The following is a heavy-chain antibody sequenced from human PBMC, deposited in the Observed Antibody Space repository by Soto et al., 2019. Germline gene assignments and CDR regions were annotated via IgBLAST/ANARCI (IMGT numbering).Heavy chain of an antibody. Sequence: PSETLSLTCAVSGGSISSTNWWTWVSQPPGKRLEWIGGIYYSGSTTYNPSLKSRVTISVDKSKNQFSLKLSSVTAADTAVYYCARHTPAISISDHWGQGTLVTVSS. D-gene: IGHD2-15*01. CDR1: GGSISSTNW. J-gene: IGHJ4*02. CDR2: IYYSGST. V-gene: IGHV4-4*02. CDR3: ARHTPAISISDH.